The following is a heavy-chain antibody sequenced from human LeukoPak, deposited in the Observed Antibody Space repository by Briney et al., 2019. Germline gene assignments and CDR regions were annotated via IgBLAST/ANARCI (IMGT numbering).Heavy chain of an antibody. J-gene: IGHJ5*02. CDR3: TRDSVGATAWFDP. CDR2: IRSKAYGGTT. CDR1: GFTFGDYA. Sequence: GGSLRLSCTASGFTFGDYAMSWFRQAPGKGLEWVGFIRSKAYGGTTEYAASVKGRFTISRDDSKSIAYLQMNSLKTEDTAVYYCTRDSVGATAWFDPWGQGTLVTVSS. D-gene: IGHD1-26*01. V-gene: IGHV3-49*03.